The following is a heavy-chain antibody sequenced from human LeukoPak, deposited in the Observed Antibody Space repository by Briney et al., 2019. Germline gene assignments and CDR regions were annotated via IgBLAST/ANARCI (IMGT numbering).Heavy chain of an antibody. D-gene: IGHD1-26*01. V-gene: IGHV4-34*01. CDR3: ARGPKWWELLYYFQH. CDR1: GGSFSGYY. CDR2: INHSGST. Sequence: SETLSLTCAVYGGSFSGYYWSWIRQPPGKGLEWIGEINHSGSTNYNPSLKSRVTISVDTSKNQFSLKLSSVTAADTAVYYCARGPKWWELLYYFQHWGQGTLVTVSS. J-gene: IGHJ1*01.